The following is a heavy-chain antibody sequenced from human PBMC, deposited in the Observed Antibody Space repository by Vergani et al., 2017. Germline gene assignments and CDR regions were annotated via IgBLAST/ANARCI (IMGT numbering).Heavy chain of an antibody. D-gene: IGHD6-13*01. CDR3: ARGRAAAARNWFDP. CDR2: IYYSGST. Sequence: VQLQESGPGLVKPSETLSLTCTVSGGSISSYYWSWIRQPPGKGLEWIGYIYYSGSTNYNPSLKSRVTISVDTSKNQFSLKLSSVTAADTAVYYCARGRAAAARNWFDPWGQGTLVTVSS. CDR1: GGSISSYY. V-gene: IGHV4-59*01. J-gene: IGHJ5*02.